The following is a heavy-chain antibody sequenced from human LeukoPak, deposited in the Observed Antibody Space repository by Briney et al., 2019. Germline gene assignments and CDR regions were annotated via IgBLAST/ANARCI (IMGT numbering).Heavy chain of an antibody. CDR2: IYPGDSDT. CDR3: ARGYCSGGSCYSYDAFDI. J-gene: IGHJ3*02. V-gene: IGHV5-51*01. D-gene: IGHD2-15*01. Sequence: GESLKISCKGSGYSFTSYWIGWVRQMPGKGLEWMGIIYPGDSDTRYSPSFQGQVTIPADKSISTAYLQWSSLKASDTAMYYCARGYCSGGSCYSYDAFDIWGQGTMVTVSS. CDR1: GYSFTSYW.